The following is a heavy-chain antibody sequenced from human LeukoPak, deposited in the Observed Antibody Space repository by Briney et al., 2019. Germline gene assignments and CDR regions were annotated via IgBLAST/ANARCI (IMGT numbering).Heavy chain of an antibody. CDR2: IYYSGST. D-gene: IGHD4-11*01. CDR3: ATPGYGRPLYRFDY. V-gene: IGHV4-39*01. J-gene: IGHJ4*02. Sequence: PSETLSLTCTVSGGSISSTSYYRGWIRQPPGKGLEWIATIYYSGSTYYNPSLKSRVTISVDTSKNQSSLKLTSVTAADTAVYYCATPGYGRPLYRFDYWGQGTLVTVSS. CDR1: GGSISSTSYY.